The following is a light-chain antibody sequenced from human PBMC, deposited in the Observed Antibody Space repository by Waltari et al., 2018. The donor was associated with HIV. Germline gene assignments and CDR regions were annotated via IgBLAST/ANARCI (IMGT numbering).Light chain of an antibody. Sequence: QSVLTQPPSASGTPGQRVTISCSGSSSNIGRNYVYWYHPLPSTPTKLVIYTNHQRPSGVPVRFCGSNAATSPSLAISDLLSEDEADYYCAAWNDNLTGYVFGTGTKVTV. J-gene: IGLJ1*01. CDR2: TNH. CDR3: AAWNDNLTGYV. CDR1: SSNIGRNY. V-gene: IGLV1-47*01.